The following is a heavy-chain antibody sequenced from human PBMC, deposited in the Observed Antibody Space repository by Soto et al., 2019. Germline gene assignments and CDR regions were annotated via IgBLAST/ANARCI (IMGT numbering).Heavy chain of an antibody. CDR1: VYTFTCCY. CDR3: AKGPYCSGGSCYPDYYYSMDV. J-gene: IGHJ6*02. D-gene: IGHD2-15*01. CDR2: INHNSGGT. V-gene: IGHV1-2*02. Sequence: AAVNVSFMASVYTFTCCYLHCALKDPGQGLARMGGINHNSGGTNDAQKCQGRVTMTRDTSISTAYMERSSLRAEDTAVYYCAKGPYCSGGSCYPDYYYSMDVWGQGTTVTVSS.